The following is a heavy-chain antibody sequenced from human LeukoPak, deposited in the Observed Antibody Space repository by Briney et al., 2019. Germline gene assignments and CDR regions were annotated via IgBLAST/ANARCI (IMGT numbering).Heavy chain of an antibody. J-gene: IGHJ1*01. D-gene: IGHD3-10*01. V-gene: IGHV3-7*01. CDR2: IKQGGSEK. Sequence: GGSLRLSCAASGFTFSSYWMSWVRQAPGKGLEWVANIKQGGSEKYYVDSVKGRFTISRDNAKNSLYLQMNSLRAEDTAVYYCARDTIGFGEFVGSAEYFQHWGQGTLVTVSS. CDR1: GFTFSSYW. CDR3: ARDTIGFGEFVGSAEYFQH.